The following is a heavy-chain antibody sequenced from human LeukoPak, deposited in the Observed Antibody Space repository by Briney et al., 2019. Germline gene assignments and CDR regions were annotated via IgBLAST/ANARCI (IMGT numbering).Heavy chain of an antibody. CDR3: ARDRPTYYYDSSGYHTPRGWFDP. CDR1: GYTFTSYY. CDR2: INPSGGST. D-gene: IGHD3-22*01. Sequence: ASVKVSCKASGYTFTSYYMHWVRQAPGQGLEWMGIINPSGGSTSYAQKFRGRVTMTRDTSTSTVYMELSSLRSEDTAVYYCARDRPTYYYDSSGYHTPRGWFDPWGQGTLVTVSS. V-gene: IGHV1-46*01. J-gene: IGHJ5*02.